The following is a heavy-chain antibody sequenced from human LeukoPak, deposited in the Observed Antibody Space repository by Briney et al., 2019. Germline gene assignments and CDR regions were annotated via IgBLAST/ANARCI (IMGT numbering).Heavy chain of an antibody. Sequence: SDTLSLTCTVSGYSIRSGDYWGWIRQPPGKGLEWIGNIYHSGSTYYNPSLKSRVIISVDTSKNHFSLKLSSVTAADTAVYYCARAPNYDFWSGYLDYWGQGTLVTVSS. J-gene: IGHJ4*02. CDR1: GYSIRSGDY. CDR2: IYHSGST. V-gene: IGHV4-38-2*02. CDR3: ARAPNYDFWSGYLDY. D-gene: IGHD3-3*01.